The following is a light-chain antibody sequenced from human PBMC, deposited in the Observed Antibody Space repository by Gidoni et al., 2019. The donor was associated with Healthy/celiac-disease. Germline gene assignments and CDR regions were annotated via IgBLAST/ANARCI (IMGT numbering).Light chain of an antibody. J-gene: IGLJ2*01. CDR2: GKN. CDR3: NSRDSSGNREV. Sequence: SSELTQDPAVSVALGQTVRITCQGDSLRSYYASWYQQKPGQAPVLVIYGKNNRPPGIPDRFSGSSSGNTASLTITGAQAEDEADYYCNSRDSSGNREVFGGGTKLTVL. CDR1: SLRSYY. V-gene: IGLV3-19*01.